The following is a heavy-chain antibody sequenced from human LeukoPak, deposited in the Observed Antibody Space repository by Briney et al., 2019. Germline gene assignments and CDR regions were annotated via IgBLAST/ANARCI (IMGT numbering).Heavy chain of an antibody. CDR2: INPNGGST. D-gene: IGHD3-9*01. CDR1: GYTFNSYY. CDR3: ARDRVSYDILTGYLAGYYYYYGMDV. Sequence: RASVKVSCKASGYTFNSYYIHWVRQAPGQGLEWMGIINPNGGSTSYAQKFQGRVTMTRDTSTSTVYMELSSLRSEDTAVYYCARDRVSYDILTGYLAGYYYYYGMDVWGQGTTVTVSS. J-gene: IGHJ6*02. V-gene: IGHV1-46*02.